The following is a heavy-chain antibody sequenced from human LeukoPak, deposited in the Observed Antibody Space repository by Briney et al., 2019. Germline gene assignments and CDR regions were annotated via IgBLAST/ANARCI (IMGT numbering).Heavy chain of an antibody. J-gene: IGHJ4*02. CDR3: ARMFEF. CDR2: ISSSGSTT. CDR1: GFTFGDYA. V-gene: IGHV3-48*03. Sequence: PGRSLRLSCTASGFTFGDYAMTWVRQAPGKGLEWVSYISSSGSTTYYADSVKGRFTISRDNAKNSLFLQMNSLRAEDTAVYFCARMFEFWGRGTLVTVSS.